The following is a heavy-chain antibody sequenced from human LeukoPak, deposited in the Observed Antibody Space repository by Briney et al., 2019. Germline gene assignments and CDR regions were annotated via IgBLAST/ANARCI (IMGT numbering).Heavy chain of an antibody. D-gene: IGHD3-10*02. Sequence: GGSLRLSCAASGFTFSSYGMYWVRQAPGKGLEWVAVISYDGSNKYYADSVKGRFTISRDNAKNSLYLQMNSLRAEDTAVYYCAELGITMIGGVWGKGTTVTISS. J-gene: IGHJ6*04. V-gene: IGHV3-30*18. CDR1: GFTFSSYG. CDR2: ISYDGSNK. CDR3: AELGITMIGGV.